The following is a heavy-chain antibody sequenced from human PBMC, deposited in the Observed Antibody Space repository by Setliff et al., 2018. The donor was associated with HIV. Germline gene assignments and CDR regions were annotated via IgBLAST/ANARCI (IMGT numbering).Heavy chain of an antibody. V-gene: IGHV1-2*02. CDR1: GYTFTSHY. J-gene: IGHJ4*02. Sequence: ASVKVSCKASGYTFTSHYIHWVRQAPGQGLEWMGWINVNNDATNYAQKFQGRVSMTRDTSISTAYMELRSLTSDDTAVYYCARDSDNFWSGYYAAFDYWGQGTLVTVSS. CDR2: INVNNDAT. CDR3: ARDSDNFWSGYYAAFDY. D-gene: IGHD3-3*01.